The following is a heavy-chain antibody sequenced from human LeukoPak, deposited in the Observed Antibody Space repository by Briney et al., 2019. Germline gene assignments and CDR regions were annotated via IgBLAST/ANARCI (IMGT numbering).Heavy chain of an antibody. D-gene: IGHD3-22*01. CDR1: GFTFSSYW. V-gene: IGHV3-7*03. J-gene: IGHJ4*02. CDR2: INHNGNVN. Sequence: GGSLRLSCAASGFTFSSYWMNWARQAPGKGLEWVASINHNGNVNYYVGSVKGRFTISRDNAKSSLYLQMNSLRAEDTAVYYCTREMVMIDYWGQGNLVTVSS. CDR3: TREMVMIDY.